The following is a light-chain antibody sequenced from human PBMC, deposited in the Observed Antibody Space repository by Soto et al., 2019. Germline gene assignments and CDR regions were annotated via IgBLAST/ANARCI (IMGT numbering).Light chain of an antibody. CDR1: SSDVGGYNY. V-gene: IGLV2-14*01. J-gene: IGLJ2*01. CDR3: SSYTISTVV. CDR2: GVS. Sequence: QSVLTQPASVSGSPGQSITISCTGTSSDVGGYNYVYWYQQHPGTAPKLLIYGVSNRPSGVPNRFSGSKSGTSASLTISGLQDEAEADYYCSSYTISTVVFGGGTKLTVL.